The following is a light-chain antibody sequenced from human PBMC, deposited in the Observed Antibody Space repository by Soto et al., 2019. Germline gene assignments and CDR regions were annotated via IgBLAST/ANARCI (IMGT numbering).Light chain of an antibody. CDR3: QQYSNWPPWT. J-gene: IGKJ1*01. CDR1: QSLGGN. V-gene: IGKV3-15*01. Sequence: EIVMTQSPATLSVSPGDTATLSCRASQSLGGNLAWYQQKPGQAPRLLIFRASSRATGVPGRFSASGSWTEFSLTISGLQSEDFAVYYCQQYSNWPPWTFGPGTKVDIK. CDR2: RAS.